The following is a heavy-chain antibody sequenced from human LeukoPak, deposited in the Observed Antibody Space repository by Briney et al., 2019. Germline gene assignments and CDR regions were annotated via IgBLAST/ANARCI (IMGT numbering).Heavy chain of an antibody. J-gene: IGHJ3*02. Sequence: SGGSLRLSCAASGFTFSTFTINWVRQAPGKGLEWISYISSGSSTIYYADSVKGRFTISRDNAKNSLYLQMNSLRAEDTAVYYCARKTTDFAFDIWGQGTLVTVSS. V-gene: IGHV3-48*01. CDR1: GFTFSTFT. D-gene: IGHD4-17*01. CDR3: ARKTTDFAFDI. CDR2: ISSGSSTI.